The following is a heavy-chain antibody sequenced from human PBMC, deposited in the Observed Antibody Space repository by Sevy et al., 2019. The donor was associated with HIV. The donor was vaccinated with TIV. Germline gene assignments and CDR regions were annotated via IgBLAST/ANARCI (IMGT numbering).Heavy chain of an antibody. CDR1: GYTFTSYG. CDR2: ISAYNGNT. J-gene: IGHJ4*02. D-gene: IGHD3-22*01. Sequence: ASVKVSCKASGYTFTSYGISWVRQAPGQGLEWIGWISAYNGNTNYAQKLQGRVTMTTDTSTSTAYMELRSLRSDDTAVYYCARDSVYYDSSGFSLHFDYWGQGTLVTVSS. CDR3: ARDSVYYDSSGFSLHFDY. V-gene: IGHV1-18*01.